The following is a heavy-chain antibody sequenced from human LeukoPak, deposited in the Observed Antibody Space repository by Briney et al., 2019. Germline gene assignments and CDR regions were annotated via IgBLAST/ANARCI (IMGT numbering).Heavy chain of an antibody. J-gene: IGHJ3*02. CDR1: GFTFSSYW. CDR3: ARTPYDILTDSDGAFDI. D-gene: IGHD3-9*01. V-gene: IGHV3-7*01. Sequence: PGGSLRLSCAASGFTFSSYWMSWIRQAPGKGLEWVANIKQDGSEKYYVDSVKGRFTISRDNAKNSLYLQMNSLRAEDTAVYYCARTPYDILTDSDGAFDIWGQGTMVTVSS. CDR2: IKQDGSEK.